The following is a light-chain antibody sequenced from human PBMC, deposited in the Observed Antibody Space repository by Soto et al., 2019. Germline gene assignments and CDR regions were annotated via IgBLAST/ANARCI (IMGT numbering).Light chain of an antibody. CDR2: GVS. CDR1: QRFSSNY. V-gene: IGKV3-20*01. J-gene: IGKJ3*01. CDR3: YQHDKSTFS. Sequence: EVVLTQSPGNLSLSPGERATLSCRASQRFSSNYLAWYQQKPGQAPRLLIYGVSSRATGVPDRFTGRGSGGDFTLNISRLETEDSAVYYGYQHDKSTFSFGPGTRVDIK.